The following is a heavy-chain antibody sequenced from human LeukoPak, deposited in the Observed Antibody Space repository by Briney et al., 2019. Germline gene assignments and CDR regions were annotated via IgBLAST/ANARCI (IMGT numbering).Heavy chain of an antibody. Sequence: SETLSLTCTVSGGSISSYYWSWIRQPPGKGLEWIGYIYYSGSTNYSPSLKSRVTISVDTSKNQFSLKLSSVTAADTAVYYCARDSNYGSGSFGFDYWGQGTLVTVSS. D-gene: IGHD3-10*01. V-gene: IGHV4-59*01. CDR1: GGSISSYY. J-gene: IGHJ4*02. CDR3: ARDSNYGSGSFGFDY. CDR2: IYYSGST.